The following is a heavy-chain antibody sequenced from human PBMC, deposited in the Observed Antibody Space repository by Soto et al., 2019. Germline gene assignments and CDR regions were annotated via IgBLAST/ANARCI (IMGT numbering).Heavy chain of an antibody. D-gene: IGHD6-6*01. V-gene: IGHV5-51*01. CDR3: ARRYSSSPGALYFDY. Sequence: GESLKISCKGSGYSFTSYWIGWVRQMPGKGLEWMGIIYPGDSDTRYSPSFQGQVTISADKSISTAYLQWSSLKASDTAMYYCARRYSSSPGALYFDYWGQGTLVTVSS. CDR2: IYPGDSDT. CDR1: GYSFTSYW. J-gene: IGHJ4*02.